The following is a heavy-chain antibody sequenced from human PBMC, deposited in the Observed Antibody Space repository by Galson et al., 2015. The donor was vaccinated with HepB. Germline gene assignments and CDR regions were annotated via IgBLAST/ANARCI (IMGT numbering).Heavy chain of an antibody. D-gene: IGHD3-10*01. CDR3: ARIYGSGPLRNPFDI. CDR1: EYSFSSYW. V-gene: IGHV5-51*03. J-gene: IGHJ3*02. Sequence: QSGAEVKKPGESLKISCQGSEYSFSSYWIGWVRQMPGKGLECMGIIYPDDSDTRYSPSFEGQVTISADKSISPAYLQWSSLKASAAAIYYRARIYGSGPLRNPFDIWGQGTMVIVSS. CDR2: IYPDDSDT.